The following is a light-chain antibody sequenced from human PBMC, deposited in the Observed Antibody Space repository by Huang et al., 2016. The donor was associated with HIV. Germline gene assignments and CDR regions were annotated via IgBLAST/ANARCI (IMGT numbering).Light chain of an antibody. J-gene: IGKJ2*01. V-gene: IGKV3-11*01. CDR1: QSVSNY. Sequence: EIVLTQSPATLSLSPGERATLSCRASQSVSNYLAWYQQKPGQSPRLLIYDVSKRATDIPARFSGSGSGTDFTLTISSLEPEDFGFYYCQQRSNWPPFTFGQGTKLEI. CDR2: DVS. CDR3: QQRSNWPPFT.